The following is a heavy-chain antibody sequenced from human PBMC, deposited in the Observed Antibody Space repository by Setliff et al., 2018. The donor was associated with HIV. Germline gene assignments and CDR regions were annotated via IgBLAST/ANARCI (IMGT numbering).Heavy chain of an antibody. J-gene: IGHJ4*02. CDR1: DGSFRDYY. D-gene: IGHD2-21*01. CDR3: ARGRHAGSGDYSGGFYYFDF. Sequence: LSLTCAVSDGSFRDYYWAWIRQAPGKGLELLGLIHHTGSATYNPSLQSRVAVSVNMPNTQFFLELPAVTAAYTGLYDCARGRHAGSGDYSGGFYYFDFWGQGALVTVSS. CDR2: IHHTGSA. V-gene: IGHV4-34*01.